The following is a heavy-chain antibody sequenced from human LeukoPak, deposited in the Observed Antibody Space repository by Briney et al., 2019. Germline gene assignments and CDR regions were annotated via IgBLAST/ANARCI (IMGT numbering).Heavy chain of an antibody. D-gene: IGHD3-22*01. Sequence: GGSLRLSCAASGFTFSSYYMNWVRQAPGKGLEWVSSISTSSTYIYYADSVKGRFTISRDNAKDSLYLQMNSLGAEDTAVYYCARGGHYYDSSAYYQNDYWGQGTLVTVSS. CDR1: GFTFSSYY. CDR3: ARGGHYYDSSAYYQNDY. J-gene: IGHJ4*02. V-gene: IGHV3-21*01. CDR2: ISTSSTYI.